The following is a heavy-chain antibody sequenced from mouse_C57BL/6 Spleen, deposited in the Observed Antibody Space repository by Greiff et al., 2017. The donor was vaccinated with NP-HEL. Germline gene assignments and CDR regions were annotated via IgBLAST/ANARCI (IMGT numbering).Heavy chain of an antibody. CDR1: GYTFTSYT. Sequence: VQLQQSGAELARPGASVKMSCKASGYTFTSYTMHWVKQRPGQGLEWIGYINPSSGYTKYNQKFKDKATLTADKSSSTAYMQLRSLTSEDSAVYYCASIYYDYDDYAMDYWGQGTSVTVSS. J-gene: IGHJ4*01. CDR2: INPSSGYT. D-gene: IGHD2-4*01. V-gene: IGHV1-4*01. CDR3: ASIYYDYDDYAMDY.